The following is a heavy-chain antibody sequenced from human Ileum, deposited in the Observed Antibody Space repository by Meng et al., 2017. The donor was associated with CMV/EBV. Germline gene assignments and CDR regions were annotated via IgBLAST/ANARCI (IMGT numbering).Heavy chain of an antibody. CDR1: GGSINNSY. V-gene: IGHV4-59*12. CDR2: IYSSGST. CDR3: ARTPRKYYYGSGSYP. J-gene: IGHJ5*02. D-gene: IGHD3-10*01. Sequence: QVQMHEAGPGLLKPSETLYLTCTVSGGSINNSYWTWIRQPPGQRLEWIGYIYSSGSTYYNPSLKSRLTMSLDTSKNQFSLKLSSVTAADTAMYYCARTPRKYYYGSGSYPWGQGTLVTVSS.